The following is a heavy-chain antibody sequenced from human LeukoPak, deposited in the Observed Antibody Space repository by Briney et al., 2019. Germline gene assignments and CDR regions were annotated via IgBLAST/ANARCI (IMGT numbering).Heavy chain of an antibody. CDR1: GFTFGSFW. V-gene: IGHV3-74*01. CDR2: ISNDGSTT. J-gene: IGHJ4*02. D-gene: IGHD1-26*01. Sequence: GGSLRLSCAASGFTFGSFWMHWVRQVPGKGLVWVSRISNDGSTTSYADSVKGRFTISRDNAKNSLYLQMNSLRAEDTAVYYCARGGSYYSPYFDYWGQGTLVTVSS. CDR3: ARGGSYYSPYFDY.